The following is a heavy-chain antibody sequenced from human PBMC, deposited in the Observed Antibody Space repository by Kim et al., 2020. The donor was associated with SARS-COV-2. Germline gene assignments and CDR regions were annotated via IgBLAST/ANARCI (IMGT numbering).Heavy chain of an antibody. J-gene: IGHJ6*02. D-gene: IGHD3-9*01. CDR3: ADILPGDGMDV. CDR2: T. Sequence: TSYAQKFQGRVTMTRDTSTSTVYMELSSLRSEDTAVYYWADILPGDGMDVWGQGTTVTVSS. V-gene: IGHV1-46*01.